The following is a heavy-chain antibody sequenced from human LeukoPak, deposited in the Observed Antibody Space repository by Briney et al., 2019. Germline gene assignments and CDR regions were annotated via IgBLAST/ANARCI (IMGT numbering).Heavy chain of an antibody. CDR3: ARGRRNHYYDSSGYRY. Sequence: SRVTISVDTSKNQFSLKLSSVTAADTAVYYCARGRRNHYYDSSGYRYWGQGTLVTVSS. J-gene: IGHJ4*02. V-gene: IGHV4-34*01. D-gene: IGHD3-22*01.